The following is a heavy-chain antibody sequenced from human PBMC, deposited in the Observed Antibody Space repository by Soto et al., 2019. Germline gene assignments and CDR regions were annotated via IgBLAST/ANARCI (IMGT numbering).Heavy chain of an antibody. CDR1: GYTFTSHD. CDR3: ATYSGYDYYYYYGMDV. V-gene: IGHV1-69*04. CDR2: IIPILGIA. D-gene: IGHD5-12*01. Sequence: SVKVSCKASGYTFTSHDISWVRQAPGQGLEWMGRIIPILGIANYAQKFQGRVTITADKSTSTAYMELSSLRSEDTAVYYCATYSGYDYYYYYGMDVWGQGTTVTVSS. J-gene: IGHJ6*02.